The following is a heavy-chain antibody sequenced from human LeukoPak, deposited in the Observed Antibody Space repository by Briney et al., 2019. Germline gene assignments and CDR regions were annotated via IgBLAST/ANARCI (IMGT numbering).Heavy chain of an antibody. D-gene: IGHD3-22*01. CDR1: GGSISSYY. J-gene: IGHJ5*02. V-gene: IGHV4-59*08. CDR2: IYYSGST. CDR3: ARRVHGYYDSSGYLNWFDP. Sequence: SEPLSLTCTVSGGSISSYYWSWLRQPPGKALEGFGYIYYSGSTNYNPSLKSRVPISVDTSKNQVSLKLSSVSAADTAVYYWARRVHGYYDSSGYLNWFDPWGQGTLVTVSS.